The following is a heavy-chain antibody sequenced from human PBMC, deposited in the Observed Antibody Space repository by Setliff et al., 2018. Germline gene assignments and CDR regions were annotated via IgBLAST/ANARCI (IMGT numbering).Heavy chain of an antibody. Sequence: SETLSLTCTVSGGSISSYYWSWIRQPPGKGLEWIGDIYYSGSTNYNPSLKSRVTISVDTSKNQFSLKLSAVTAADTAVYFCSAVGIDAGGGWFDPWGHGIPVTVSS. CDR1: GGSISSYY. CDR3: SAVGIDAGGGWFDP. D-gene: IGHD1-26*01. J-gene: IGHJ5*02. CDR2: IYYSGST. V-gene: IGHV4-59*01.